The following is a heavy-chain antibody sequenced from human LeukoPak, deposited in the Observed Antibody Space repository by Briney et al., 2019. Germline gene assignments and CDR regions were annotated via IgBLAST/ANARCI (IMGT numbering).Heavy chain of an antibody. CDR2: IYPGDSDT. V-gene: IGHV5-51*01. CDR1: GYRFTSYW. D-gene: IGHD6-13*01. J-gene: IGHJ4*02. Sequence: GESLKISCKGSGYRFTSYWIGWVRQMPGKGLEWMGIIYPGDSDTRYSPSFQGQVTISADKSISTAYLQWSSLKASDTAMYYCARPVIAAAGTFYFDYWGQGTLVTVSS. CDR3: ARPVIAAAGTFYFDY.